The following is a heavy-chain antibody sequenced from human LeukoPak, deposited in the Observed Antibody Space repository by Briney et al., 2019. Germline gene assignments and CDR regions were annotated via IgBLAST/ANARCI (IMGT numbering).Heavy chain of an antibody. V-gene: IGHV7-4-1*02. CDR3: ARDVSSGWYRWFDP. J-gene: IGHJ5*02. CDR1: GYTFTSYA. D-gene: IGHD6-19*01. Sequence: ASVKVSCKASGYTFTSYAMNWVRQAPGQGLGWMGWINTNTGNPTYAQGFTGRFVFSLDTSVSTAYLQISSLKAEDTAVYYCARDVSSGWYRWFDPWGQGTLVTVSS. CDR2: INTNTGNP.